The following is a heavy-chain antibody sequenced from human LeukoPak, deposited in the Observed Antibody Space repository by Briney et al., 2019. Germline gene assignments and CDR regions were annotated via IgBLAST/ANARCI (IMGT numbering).Heavy chain of an antibody. V-gene: IGHV1-69*04. D-gene: IGHD2-21*02. CDR1: GGTFSSYA. CDR2: IIPIFGIA. Sequence: ASVKVSCKASGGTFSSYAISWVRQAPGQGLEWMGRIIPIFGIANYAQKFQGRVTITADKSTSTACMELSSLRSEDTAVYYCARLLAYCGGDCYSTFPDYWGQGTLVTVSS. J-gene: IGHJ4*02. CDR3: ARLLAYCGGDCYSTFPDY.